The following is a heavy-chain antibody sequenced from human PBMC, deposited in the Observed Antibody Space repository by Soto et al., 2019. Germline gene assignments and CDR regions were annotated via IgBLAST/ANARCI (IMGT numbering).Heavy chain of an antibody. D-gene: IGHD2-8*01. CDR3: AKNGQPPYYYGLDV. Sequence: GASVKVSCKASGYTFTRYGISWVRQAPGQGLEWMGWISGYNGDTNYAQKSQGRVSMTIDTSTTTAYMELRSLTSDDTAVYYCAKNGQPPYYYGLDVWG. CDR2: ISGYNGDT. CDR1: GYTFTRYG. J-gene: IGHJ6*02. V-gene: IGHV1-18*01.